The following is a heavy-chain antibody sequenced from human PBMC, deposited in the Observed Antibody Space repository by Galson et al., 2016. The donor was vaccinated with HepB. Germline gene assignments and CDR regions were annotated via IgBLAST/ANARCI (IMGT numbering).Heavy chain of an antibody. CDR1: GYTFTSYY. Sequence: AAQVSCKASGYTFTSYYMHWVRQAPGQGVEWKGIINPSGGSTSYAQKFQGRVTMTRDTSTSTVDMALSRPRSEDTAVYYFAIGRVPNYFRYYGYGMDVWGQGTTVTVSS. D-gene: IGHD2/OR15-2a*01. CDR3: AIGRVPNYFRYYGYGMDV. V-gene: IGHV1-46*01. CDR2: INPSGGST. J-gene: IGHJ6*02.